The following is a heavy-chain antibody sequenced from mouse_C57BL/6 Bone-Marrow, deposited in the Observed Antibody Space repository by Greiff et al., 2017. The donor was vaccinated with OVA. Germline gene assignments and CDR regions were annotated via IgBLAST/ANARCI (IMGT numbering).Heavy chain of an antibody. CDR2: ISYDGSN. J-gene: IGHJ2*01. CDR1: GYSITSGYY. Sequence: EVQLQESGPGLVKPSQSLSLTCSVTGYSITSGYYWNWIRQFPGNKLEWMGYISYDGSNNYNPSLKNRISITRDTSKNQFFLKLNSVTTEDTATYYCARDPLYSYFDYWGQGTTLTVSS. CDR3: ARDPLYSYFDY. V-gene: IGHV3-6*01. D-gene: IGHD2-1*01.